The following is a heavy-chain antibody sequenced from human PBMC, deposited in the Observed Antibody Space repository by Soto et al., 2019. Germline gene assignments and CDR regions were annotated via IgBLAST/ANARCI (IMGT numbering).Heavy chain of an antibody. CDR3: ARGHYGSLPGYFDY. CDR1: GFTVRNNY. J-gene: IGHJ4*02. Sequence: EVHLVESGGGLVQPGGSLRLACAASGFTVRNNYMSWVRQAPGKGLEWVSVVYDDGSTYYAGSVKGRFTISRDNSKNTVSLQMNSQRAEDTAVYYCARGHYGSLPGYFDYWGQGTLVTVSS. D-gene: IGHD3-10*01. V-gene: IGHV3-66*01. CDR2: VYDDGST.